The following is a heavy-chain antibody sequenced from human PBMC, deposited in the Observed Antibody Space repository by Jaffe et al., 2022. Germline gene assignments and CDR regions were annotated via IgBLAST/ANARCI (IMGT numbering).Heavy chain of an antibody. CDR1: GGSFSGYY. CDR2: INHSGST. Sequence: QVQLQQWGAGLLKPSETLSLTCAVYGGSFSGYYWSWIRQPPGKGLEWIGEINHSGSTNYNPSLKSRVTISVDTSKNQFSLKLSSVTAADTAVYYCARGSQFARGIALTVDAFDIWGQGTMVTVSS. J-gene: IGHJ3*02. CDR3: ARGSQFARGIALTVDAFDI. D-gene: IGHD2-8*01. V-gene: IGHV4-34*01.